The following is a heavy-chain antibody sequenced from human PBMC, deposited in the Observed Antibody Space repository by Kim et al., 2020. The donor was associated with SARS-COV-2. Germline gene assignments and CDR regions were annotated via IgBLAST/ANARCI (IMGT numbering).Heavy chain of an antibody. D-gene: IGHD3-9*01. CDR2: ISGGGGTA. CDR1: GFTFTSYG. Sequence: GGSLRLSCAASGFTFTSYGFNWVRQAPGKGLEWVSAISGGGGTAYYADSVKGRFTISRDNSKNTLYLQMNSLRAEDTAVYYCAKTYYDILTGKPNGLDPWGQGTLVTVSS. CDR3: AKTYYDILTGKPNGLDP. V-gene: IGHV3-23*01. J-gene: IGHJ5*02.